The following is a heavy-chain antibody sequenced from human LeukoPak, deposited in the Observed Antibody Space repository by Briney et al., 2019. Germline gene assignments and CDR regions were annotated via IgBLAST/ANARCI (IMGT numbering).Heavy chain of an antibody. Sequence: GGSLRLSCAASGFTFSSYWMHWVRHAPGKGLVWVARINIDGSSINNADSVKGRFTISRDNAKNTLYLQMNSLRAEDTAVYYCTREITTNGGRYFDYWGQGTLVTVSS. V-gene: IGHV3-74*01. J-gene: IGHJ4*02. CDR3: TREITTNGGRYFDY. CDR2: INIDGSSI. CDR1: GFTFSSYW. D-gene: IGHD7-27*01.